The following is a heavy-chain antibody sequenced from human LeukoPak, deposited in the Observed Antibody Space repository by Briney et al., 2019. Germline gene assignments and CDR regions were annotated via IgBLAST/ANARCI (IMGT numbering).Heavy chain of an antibody. D-gene: IGHD1-7*01. CDR3: ARNEMGWTGTTSFDY. J-gene: IGHJ4*02. V-gene: IGHV1-69*05. CDR2: IIPIFGTA. CDR1: GGTFSSYA. Sequence: GASVKVSCKASGGTFSSYAISWVRQAPGQGLEWMGRIIPIFGTADYAQKFQGRVTITTNESTSTAYMELSSLRSEDTAVYYCARNEMGWTGTTSFDYWGQGTLVTVSS.